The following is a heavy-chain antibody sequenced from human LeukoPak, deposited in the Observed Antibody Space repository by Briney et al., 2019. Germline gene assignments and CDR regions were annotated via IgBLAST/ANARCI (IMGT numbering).Heavy chain of an antibody. V-gene: IGHV1-8*01. CDR2: MNPNSGNT. J-gene: IGHJ3*02. D-gene: IGHD3-22*01. CDR1: GYTFTSYD. CDR3: ARGGDMIVVGEDAFDI. Sequence: ASVKVSCKASGYTFTSYDINWVRQATGQGLEWMRWMNPNSGNTGYAQKFQGRVTMTRNTSISTAYMELSSLRSEDTAVYYCARGGDMIVVGEDAFDIWGQGTMVTVSS.